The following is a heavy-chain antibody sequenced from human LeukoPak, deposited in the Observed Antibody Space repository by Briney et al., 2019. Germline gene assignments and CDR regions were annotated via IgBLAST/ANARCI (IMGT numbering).Heavy chain of an antibody. CDR2: ILYDGSDQ. CDR3: AKERWLRFFDY. V-gene: IGHV3-30*18. Sequence: PGGSLRLSCAASGFTFSSYGMHWVRQAPGRGLEWVAAILYDGSDQYYADSVKGRFTISRDNSKDTLHLQMNSLRAEDTAVYYCAKERWLRFFDYWGQGTLVTVSS. CDR1: GFTFSSYG. D-gene: IGHD5-24*01. J-gene: IGHJ4*02.